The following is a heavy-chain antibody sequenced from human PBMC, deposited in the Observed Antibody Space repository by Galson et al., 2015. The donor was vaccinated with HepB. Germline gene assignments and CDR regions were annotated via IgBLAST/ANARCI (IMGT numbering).Heavy chain of an antibody. Sequence: SLRLSCAASGFTFSSYGMHWVRQAPGKGLEWVAVISYDGSNKYYADSVKGRFTISRDNSKNTLYLQMNSLRAEDTAVYYCAKVGGAVAGLDYWGQGTLVTVSS. CDR2: ISYDGSNK. CDR3: AKVGGAVAGLDY. J-gene: IGHJ4*02. D-gene: IGHD6-19*01. V-gene: IGHV3-30*18. CDR1: GFTFSSYG.